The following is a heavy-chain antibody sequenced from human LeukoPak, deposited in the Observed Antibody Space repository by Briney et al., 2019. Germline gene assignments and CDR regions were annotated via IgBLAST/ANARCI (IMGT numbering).Heavy chain of an antibody. Sequence: GRSLRLSCAASGFTFDDYAMHWVRQAPGKGLEWVSGISWNSGSIGYADSVKGRFTISRDNAKNSLYLQMNSLRAEDTALYYCAKEKASTLWTVGGDAFDIWGQGTMVTVSS. V-gene: IGHV3-9*01. CDR3: AKEKASTLWTVGGDAFDI. J-gene: IGHJ3*02. CDR1: GFTFDDYA. CDR2: ISWNSGSI. D-gene: IGHD3-16*01.